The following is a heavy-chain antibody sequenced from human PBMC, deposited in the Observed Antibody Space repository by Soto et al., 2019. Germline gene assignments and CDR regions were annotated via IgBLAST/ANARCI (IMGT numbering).Heavy chain of an antibody. CDR2: IYSGGTT. J-gene: IGHJ4*02. V-gene: IGHV3-53*01. CDR1: GFTVSGYY. D-gene: IGHD2-21*02. CDR3: AREIWYGGNLGYFDS. Sequence: GGSLRLSCAASGFTVSGYYMSWVRQAPGKGLEWVSVIYSGGTTYYADSVKGRFTISRDNSKNTLYLQMNSLRAEDTAVYYCAREIWYGGNLGYFDSWGQGTQVTVSS.